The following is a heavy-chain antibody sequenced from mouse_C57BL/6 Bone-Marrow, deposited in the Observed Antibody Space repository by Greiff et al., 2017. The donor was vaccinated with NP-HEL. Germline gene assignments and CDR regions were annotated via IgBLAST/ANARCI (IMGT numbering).Heavy chain of an antibody. CDR2: IYPGSGST. CDR1: GYTFTSYW. CDR3: ARYYGREYYYAMDY. J-gene: IGHJ4*01. Sequence: VQLQQPGAELVKPGASVKMSCKASGYTFTSYWITWVKQRPGQGLEWIGDIYPGSGSTNYNEKFKSKATLTVDTSSSTAYMQLSSLTAEDSAVYYCARYYGREYYYAMDYWGQGTSVTVSS. D-gene: IGHD1-1*01. V-gene: IGHV1-55*01.